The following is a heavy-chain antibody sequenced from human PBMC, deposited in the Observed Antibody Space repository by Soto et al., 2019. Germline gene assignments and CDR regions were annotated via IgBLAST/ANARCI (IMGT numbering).Heavy chain of an antibody. CDR1: GGSISSYY. D-gene: IGHD2-15*01. CDR2: IYYSGST. V-gene: IGHV4-59*01. CDR3: ARVSGGSWFDP. J-gene: IGHJ5*02. Sequence: PSETLSLTCTVSGGSISSYYWSWIRQPPGKGLEWIGYIYYSGSTNYNPSLKSRVTISVDTSKNQFSLKLSSVTAADTAVYYCARVSGGSWFDPWGQGTLVTVSS.